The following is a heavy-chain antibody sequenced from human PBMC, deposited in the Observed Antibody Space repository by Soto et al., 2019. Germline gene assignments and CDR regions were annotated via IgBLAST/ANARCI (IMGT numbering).Heavy chain of an antibody. D-gene: IGHD3-3*01. CDR3: TSLRLLSPPYFDY. J-gene: IGHJ4*02. V-gene: IGHV3-73*01. CDR1: GFTFSGSA. CDR2: IRSKANSYAT. Sequence: PGGSLRLSFAASGFTFSGSAMHWVRQASGKGLEWVGRIRSKANSYATAYAASVKDRFTISRDDSKNTAYLQMNSLKTEDTAVYYCTSLRLLSPPYFDYWGQGTLVTVSS.